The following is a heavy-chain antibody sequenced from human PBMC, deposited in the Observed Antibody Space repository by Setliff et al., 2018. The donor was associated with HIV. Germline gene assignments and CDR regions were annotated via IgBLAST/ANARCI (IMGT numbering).Heavy chain of an antibody. CDR2: IYHSGST. Sequence: PSETLSLTCTVSGGSITSGNYFWSWIRQPPGKGLEWIGYIYHSGSTHYNPSLNSRVAFSVDTSKNQFSLKLYSVTVADTAFYYCARADSSSWFFATFDIWGQGTMVTVSS. V-gene: IGHV4-30-4*01. D-gene: IGHD6-13*01. CDR1: GGSITSGNYF. CDR3: ARADSSSWFFATFDI. J-gene: IGHJ3*02.